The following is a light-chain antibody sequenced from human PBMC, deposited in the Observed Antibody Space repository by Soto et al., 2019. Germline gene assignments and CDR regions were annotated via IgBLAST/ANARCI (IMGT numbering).Light chain of an antibody. CDR2: QDN. Sequence: SYELTQPPSVSVSPGQTASITCSGDKLGDKYASWYQQKPGQSPVLVIYQDNKRPSGIPERFSGSNSGNTATLTISGTQAMDEADYYCQAWVSRTYVFGSGTKLTVL. CDR1: KLGDKY. J-gene: IGLJ1*01. V-gene: IGLV3-1*01. CDR3: QAWVSRTYV.